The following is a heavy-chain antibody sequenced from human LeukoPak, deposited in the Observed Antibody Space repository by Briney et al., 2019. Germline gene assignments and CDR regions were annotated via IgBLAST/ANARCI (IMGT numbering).Heavy chain of an antibody. CDR2: ISSSGSTM. Sequence: PGRSLRLSCAAAGFTFSIYEMNWVRQAPGKGLEWVSYISSSGSTMYYADSVKGRFTISRDNAQNSLYLQRNTLRAEDTAVYYCARDLGIYIGVPHHDAFDIWGQGTSVTVSS. V-gene: IGHV3-48*03. CDR3: ARDLGIYIGVPHHDAFDI. D-gene: IGHD5-12*01. J-gene: IGHJ3*02. CDR1: GFTFSIYE.